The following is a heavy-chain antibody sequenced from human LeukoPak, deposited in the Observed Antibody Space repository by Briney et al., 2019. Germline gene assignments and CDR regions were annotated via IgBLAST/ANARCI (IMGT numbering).Heavy chain of an antibody. CDR3: AKGPSSCYGPSCYYYYYMDV. Sequence: GGSLRLSCAASGFTSSNYAMSWVRQAPGKGLEWVSAISGSGGSTYYADSVKGRFTISRDNSKNTLYLQMNSLRAEDTAVYYCAKGPSSCYGPSCYYYYYMDVWGKGTTVTVSS. D-gene: IGHD2-2*01. V-gene: IGHV3-23*01. J-gene: IGHJ6*03. CDR1: GFTSSNYA. CDR2: ISGSGGST.